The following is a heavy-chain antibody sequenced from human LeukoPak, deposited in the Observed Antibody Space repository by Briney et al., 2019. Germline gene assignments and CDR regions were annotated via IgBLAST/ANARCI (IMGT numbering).Heavy chain of an antibody. J-gene: IGHJ6*03. V-gene: IGHV3-21*01. CDR1: GFTFSSYS. Sequence: PGGSLRLSCAASGFTFSSYSMNWVRQAPGKGLEWVSSISSSSSYIYYADSVKGRFTISRDNAKNSLYLQMNSLRAEDTAVYYCARDSRQQLVRAYYYYYMDVWGKGTTVTVSS. CDR3: ARDSRQQLVRAYYYYYMDV. CDR2: ISSSSSYI. D-gene: IGHD6-13*01.